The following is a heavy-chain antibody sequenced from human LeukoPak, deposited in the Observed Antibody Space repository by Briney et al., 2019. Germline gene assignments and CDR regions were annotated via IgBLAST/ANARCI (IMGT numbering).Heavy chain of an antibody. J-gene: IGHJ4*02. D-gene: IGHD3-22*01. V-gene: IGHV1-2*06. CDR3: ARVHTHYYDSSAYYLENPVFDY. CDR2: ISPKRGDT. Sequence: GASVKVSCKTSGYTFTDYSLHWVRQAPGQGLEWLGRISPKRGDTKYAQKLQGRVTMTRDTSISTAYMELSRLTSDDTAVYYCARVHTHYYDSSAYYLENPVFDYWGQGTLVTVSS. CDR1: GYTFTDYS.